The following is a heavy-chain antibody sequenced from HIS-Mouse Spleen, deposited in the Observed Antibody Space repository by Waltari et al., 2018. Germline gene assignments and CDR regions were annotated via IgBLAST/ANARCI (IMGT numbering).Heavy chain of an antibody. Sequence: QVQLQESGPGLVKPSETLSLTCTVSGYSISSGYYWGWIRQPPGKGLEWIGSIYHSGGPSYTPSPKGRVTISVDTSKNQFSRKLSSVTAADTAVYYCAREGRISNFWSGYYFDYWGQGTLVTVSS. CDR1: GYSISSGYY. D-gene: IGHD3-3*01. CDR3: AREGRISNFWSGYYFDY. CDR2: IYHSGGP. J-gene: IGHJ4*02. V-gene: IGHV4-38-2*02.